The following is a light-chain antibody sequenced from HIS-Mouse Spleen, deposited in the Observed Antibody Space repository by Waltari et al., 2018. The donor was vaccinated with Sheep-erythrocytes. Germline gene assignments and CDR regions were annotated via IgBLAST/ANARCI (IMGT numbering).Light chain of an antibody. V-gene: IGLV2-8*01. CDR1: SSHVGGSHN. Sequence: QSALTPPPSASGSPGQSVTIPCTGTSSHVGGSHNVSRYQQHPGKAPQLMIYEVSKRPSGVPDRFSGSKSGNTASLTVSGLQAEDEADYYCSSYAGSNNWVFGGGTKLTVL. J-gene: IGLJ3*02. CDR3: SSYAGSNNWV. CDR2: EVS.